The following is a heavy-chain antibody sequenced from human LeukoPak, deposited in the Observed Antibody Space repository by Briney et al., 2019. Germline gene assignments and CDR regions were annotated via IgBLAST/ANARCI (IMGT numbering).Heavy chain of an antibody. CDR1: GYSFTSYW. CDR3: ARRGYYDSSGSPPPDY. V-gene: IGHV5-51*01. J-gene: IGHJ4*02. Sequence: GASLKISCKGSGYSFTSYWIGWVRQMPGKGLEWMGIIYPGDSDTRYSPSFQGQVTISADKSISTAYLQWSSLKASDTAMYYCARRGYYDSSGSPPPDYWGQGTLVTVSS. D-gene: IGHD3-22*01. CDR2: IYPGDSDT.